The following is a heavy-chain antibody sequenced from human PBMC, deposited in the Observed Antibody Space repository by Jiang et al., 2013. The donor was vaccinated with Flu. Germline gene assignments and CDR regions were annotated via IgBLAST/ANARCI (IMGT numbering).Heavy chain of an antibody. CDR3: ARRDTARVSGFDY. D-gene: IGHD5-18*01. J-gene: IGHJ4*02. Sequence: TISLDTSKNQFSLKLNSMTAADTAIYYCARRDTARVSGFDYWGQGTLVTVSS. V-gene: IGHV4-61*07.